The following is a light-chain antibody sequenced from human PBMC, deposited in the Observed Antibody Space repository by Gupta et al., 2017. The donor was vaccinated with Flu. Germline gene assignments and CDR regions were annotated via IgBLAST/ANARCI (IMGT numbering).Light chain of an antibody. V-gene: IGKV1-39*01. CDR2: AAS. J-gene: IGKJ2*01. CDR1: ENIRKY. Sequence: PSSLSASVGDRVTITCRASENIRKYLNWYQQKPGKAPNLLIYAASRVQSGVPSTFSGSGSGTDFTLTISSLQPEDFATYYCQQSDSTPGTFGQGTKMEIK. CDR3: QQSDSTPGT.